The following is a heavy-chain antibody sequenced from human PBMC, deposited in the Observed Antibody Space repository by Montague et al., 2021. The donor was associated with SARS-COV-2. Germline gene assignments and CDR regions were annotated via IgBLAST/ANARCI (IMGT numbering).Heavy chain of an antibody. CDR1: GGSVSDYY. Sequence: SETLSLTCAVYGGSVSDYYWSWIRLPPGKGLEWIWVINHSGSTNYNPSLKSRVPTSVDTSKNQFSLKLTSVTAADTAVFYCARGPRLTMIVVVITDIWFDHWGQGTLVTVSS. CDR3: ARGPRLTMIVVVITDIWFDH. CDR2: INHSGST. D-gene: IGHD3-22*01. V-gene: IGHV4-34*01. J-gene: IGHJ5*02.